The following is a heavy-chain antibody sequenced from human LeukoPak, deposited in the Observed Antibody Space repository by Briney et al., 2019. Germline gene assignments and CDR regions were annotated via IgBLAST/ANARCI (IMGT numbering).Heavy chain of an antibody. Sequence: GGSLRLSCAAAGFTFSSYAMGWVRQAPGKGPEWVSSVSGSGGSTYYADSVKGRFTISRDNSKNTLYLQMNSLRAEDTAVYYCAKGTPSIVVVPAAIRSGFDYWGQGTLVTVSS. J-gene: IGHJ4*02. CDR3: AKGTPSIVVVPAAIRSGFDY. CDR2: VSGSGGST. D-gene: IGHD2-2*02. CDR1: GFTFSSYA. V-gene: IGHV3-23*01.